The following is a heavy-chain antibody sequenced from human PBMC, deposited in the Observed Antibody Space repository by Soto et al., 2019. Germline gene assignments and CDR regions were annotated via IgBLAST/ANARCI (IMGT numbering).Heavy chain of an antibody. CDR3: ARDPAPARPWYSSNTEADYYYYYGMDV. CDR1: GFTFSSYG. Sequence: GGSLRLSCAASGFTFSSYGMHWVRQAPGKGLEWVAVIWYDGSNKYYADSVKGRFTISRDNSKNTLYLQMNSLRAEDTAVYYCARDPAPARPWYSSNTEADYYYYYGMDVWGQGTTVTVSS. CDR2: IWYDGSNK. V-gene: IGHV3-33*01. J-gene: IGHJ6*02. D-gene: IGHD6-13*01.